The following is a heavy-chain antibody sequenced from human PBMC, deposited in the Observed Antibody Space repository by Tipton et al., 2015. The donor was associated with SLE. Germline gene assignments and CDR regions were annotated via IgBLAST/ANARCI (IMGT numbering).Heavy chain of an antibody. D-gene: IGHD3-16*01. CDR3: ARDSLNWGSYYHGMDV. Sequence: TLSLTCTVSGGSITSKNYFWTWIRQPPGKGLEWIGHIFYTGSTRYNPSLKSRVTISVDTSKSQIFLKMSSVTAADTAVYYCARDSLNWGSYYHGMDVWGQGTTVTVSS. J-gene: IGHJ6*02. V-gene: IGHV4-61*01. CDR2: IFYTGST. CDR1: GGSITSKNYF.